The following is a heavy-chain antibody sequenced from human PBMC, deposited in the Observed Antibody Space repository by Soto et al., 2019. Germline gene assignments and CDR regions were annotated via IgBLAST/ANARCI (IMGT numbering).Heavy chain of an antibody. D-gene: IGHD3-22*01. V-gene: IGHV1-2*04. J-gene: IGHJ4*02. Sequence: ASVKVSCKASGYTFTGYYMHWVRQAPGQGLEWMGWINPNSGGTNYAQKFQGWVTMTRDTSISTAYMELSRLRSDDTAVYYCARGVSYYYDSSGYQYYFDYWGQGTLVTVSS. CDR2: INPNSGGT. CDR3: ARGVSYYYDSSGYQYYFDY. CDR1: GYTFTGYY.